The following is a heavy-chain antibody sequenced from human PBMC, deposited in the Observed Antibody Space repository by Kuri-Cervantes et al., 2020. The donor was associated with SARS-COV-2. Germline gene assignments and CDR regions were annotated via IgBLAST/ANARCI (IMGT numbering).Heavy chain of an antibody. CDR3: AGQGYCSGGSCYSGAMDV. D-gene: IGHD2-15*01. J-gene: IGHJ6*02. CDR2: ISSSGGIYM. V-gene: IGHV3-11*01. CDR1: GFTFSDYY. Sequence: LKISCAASGFTFSDYYMSWIRQAPGKGLEWVSYISSSGGIYMQYADSVKGRFTISRDNAKKSLYLEMNSLRAEDTAVYYCAGQGYCSGGSCYSGAMDVWGQGTTVTVSS.